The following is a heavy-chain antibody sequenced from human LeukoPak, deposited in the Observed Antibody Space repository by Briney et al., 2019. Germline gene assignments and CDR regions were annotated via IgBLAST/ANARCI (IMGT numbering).Heavy chain of an antibody. CDR2: INHSGGT. CDR3: ARPEDYYGSGSYYN. Sequence: KASETLSLTCAVYGGSFSGYYWSWIRQPPGKGLEWIGEINHSGGTNYNPSLKSRVTISVDTSKNQFSLKLSSVTAADTAVYYCARPEDYYGSGSYYNWGQGTLVTVSS. D-gene: IGHD3-10*01. CDR1: GGSFSGYY. V-gene: IGHV4-34*01. J-gene: IGHJ4*02.